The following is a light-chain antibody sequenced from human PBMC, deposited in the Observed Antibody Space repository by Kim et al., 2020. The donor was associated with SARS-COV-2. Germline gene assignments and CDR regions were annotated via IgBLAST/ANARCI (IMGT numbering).Light chain of an antibody. J-gene: IGLJ2*01. V-gene: IGLV2-14*03. CDR2: DVS. CDR1: SSDIGAYNY. Sequence: QSVLTQPASVSGSPGQSITISCTGTSSDIGAYNYVSWYQQHPGKAPKLMIYDVSNRPSGVSTRFSGSKSGNTASLTISGLQAEDEAYYYCSSYTSSNKKVFGGGTKLTVL. CDR3: SSYTSSNKKV.